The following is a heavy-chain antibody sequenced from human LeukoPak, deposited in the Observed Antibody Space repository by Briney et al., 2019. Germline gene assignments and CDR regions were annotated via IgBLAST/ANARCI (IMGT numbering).Heavy chain of an antibody. CDR3: ARDETPYDFWSGPRGY. Sequence: PGGSLRLSCAASGFTFSSYSMNWVRQAPGKGLEWVSSISSSSSYIYYADSVKGRFTISRDNAKNSLYLQMNSLRAEDTAVYYCARDETPYDFWSGPRGYWGQGTLVTVSS. D-gene: IGHD3-3*01. J-gene: IGHJ4*02. CDR2: ISSSSSYI. V-gene: IGHV3-21*01. CDR1: GFTFSSYS.